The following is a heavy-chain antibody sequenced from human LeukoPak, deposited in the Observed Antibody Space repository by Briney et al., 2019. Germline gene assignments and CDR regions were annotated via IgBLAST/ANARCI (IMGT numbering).Heavy chain of an antibody. CDR3: AAHGYNYGGVFDY. CDR2: IYYSGST. CDR1: GGSISSGGYY. D-gene: IGHD5-24*01. J-gene: IGHJ4*02. V-gene: IGHV4-31*03. Sequence: PSETLSLTCTVSGGSISSGGYYWSWIRQHPGKGLEWIGYIYYSGSTYYNPSLKSRVTISVDTSKNQFSLKLSSVTAADTAVYYCAAHGYNYGGVFDYWGQGTLVTVSS.